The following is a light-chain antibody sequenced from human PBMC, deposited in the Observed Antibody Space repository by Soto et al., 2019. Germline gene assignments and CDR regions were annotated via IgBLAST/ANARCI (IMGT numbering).Light chain of an antibody. CDR1: QSVASRN. Sequence: EIVLTQSPGTLSLSPGERATLSCRASQSVASRNLAWYQQKSGQAPRLLIYGASSRAIHTPDRFSGSGSGTDFTLTISRLEPEDFAVYYCQQYGSSPWTFGQGTKVDNK. V-gene: IGKV3-20*01. CDR3: QQYGSSPWT. CDR2: GAS. J-gene: IGKJ1*01.